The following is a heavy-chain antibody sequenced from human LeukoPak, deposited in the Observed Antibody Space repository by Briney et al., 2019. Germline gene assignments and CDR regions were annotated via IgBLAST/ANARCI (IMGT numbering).Heavy chain of an antibody. Sequence: PGGSLRLSCAASGFTFSSYAMSWVRQAPGKGLDWVSAISGSGGSTYYADSVKGRFTISRDNSKNTLYLQMNSLRAEDTAVYYCAKDYSSGWYYFDYWGQGTLVTVSS. CDR1: GFTFSSYA. V-gene: IGHV3-23*01. CDR3: AKDYSSGWYYFDY. D-gene: IGHD6-19*01. CDR2: ISGSGGST. J-gene: IGHJ4*02.